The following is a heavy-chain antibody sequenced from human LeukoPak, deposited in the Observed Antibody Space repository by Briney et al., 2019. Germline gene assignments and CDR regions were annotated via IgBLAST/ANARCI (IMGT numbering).Heavy chain of an antibody. Sequence: PGRSLRLSCAASGFTFGDYAMHWVRQAPGKGLEWVSGISWNSGRIGYADSVKGRFTISRDNAKNSLYLQMNSLRAEDTALYYCAKDLAAAGLLYYFDYWGQGTLVTVSS. V-gene: IGHV3-9*01. CDR1: GFTFGDYA. CDR2: ISWNSGRI. CDR3: AKDLAAAGLLYYFDY. D-gene: IGHD6-13*01. J-gene: IGHJ4*02.